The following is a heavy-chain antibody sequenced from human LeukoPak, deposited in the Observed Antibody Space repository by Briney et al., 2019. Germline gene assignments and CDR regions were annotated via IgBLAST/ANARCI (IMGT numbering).Heavy chain of an antibody. D-gene: IGHD3-22*01. V-gene: IGHV1-69*13. CDR3: ARDTPTYYYDSSGPDDAFDI. Sequence: GASVKVSCKASGGTFSSYAISWVRQAPGQGLEWMGGIIPIFGTANYAQKFQGRVTITADESTSTAYMELSSLRSEDTAVYYCARDTPTYYYDSSGPDDAFDIWGQGTMVTVSS. CDR1: GGTFSSYA. CDR2: IIPIFGTA. J-gene: IGHJ3*02.